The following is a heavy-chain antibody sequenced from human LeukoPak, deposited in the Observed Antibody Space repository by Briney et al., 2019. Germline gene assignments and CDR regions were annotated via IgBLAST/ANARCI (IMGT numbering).Heavy chain of an antibody. CDR2: IYYSGST. CDR1: GGSISSYY. D-gene: IGHD6-13*01. CDR3: ARQSSSWSDAFDI. V-gene: IGHV4-59*08. J-gene: IGHJ3*02. Sequence: SETLSLTCTVSGGSISSYYWSWIRQPPGKGLEWIGYIYYSGSTNYNPSLKSRVTISVDTSKNQFSLKLSSVTVADTAVYYCARQSSSWSDAFDIWGQGTMVTVSS.